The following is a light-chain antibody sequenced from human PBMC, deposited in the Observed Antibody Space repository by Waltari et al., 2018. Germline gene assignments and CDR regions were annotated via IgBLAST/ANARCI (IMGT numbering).Light chain of an antibody. CDR1: QSIRSG. V-gene: IGKV1-5*03. Sequence: DIQMTQSPSTLSASVGDRVTITCRASQSIRSGLAWYQQKPGKAPKLLIYKASSLASGVPSRFSGSGSWTEFTLTISSLQPDDFATDYCQQYNSYSLVTFGPGTKVDI. CDR3: QQYNSYSLVT. CDR2: KAS. J-gene: IGKJ3*01.